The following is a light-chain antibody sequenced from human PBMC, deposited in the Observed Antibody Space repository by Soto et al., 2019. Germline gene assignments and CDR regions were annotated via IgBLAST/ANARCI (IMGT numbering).Light chain of an antibody. CDR1: TGAVTSGHY. J-gene: IGLJ2*01. CDR2: DTS. Sequence: QAVVTQEPSLTVSPGGTVTLTCGSSTGAVTSGHYPYWFQQKPGQAPRTLIYDTSNKHSWTPARFSGSLLGGKAALTLSGAQPEDEAAYYCLLSYNAGQGFGGGTKLTVL. CDR3: LLSYNAGQG. V-gene: IGLV7-46*01.